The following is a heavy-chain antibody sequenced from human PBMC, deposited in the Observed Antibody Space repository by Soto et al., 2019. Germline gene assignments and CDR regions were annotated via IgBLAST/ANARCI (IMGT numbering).Heavy chain of an antibody. CDR2: ISGSGGST. V-gene: IGHV3-23*01. Sequence: GSLRLSCAASGFTFSSYAMSWVRQAPGKGLEWVSAISGSGGSTYYADSVKGRFTISRDNSKNTLYLQMNSLRAEDTAVYYCAKTAVRSSGYSIATNWFDPWGQGTLVTVSS. D-gene: IGHD3-22*01. CDR3: AKTAVRSSGYSIATNWFDP. CDR1: GFTFSSYA. J-gene: IGHJ5*02.